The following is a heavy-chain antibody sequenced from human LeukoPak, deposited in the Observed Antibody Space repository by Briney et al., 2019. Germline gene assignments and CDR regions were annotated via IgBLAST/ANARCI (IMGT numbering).Heavy chain of an antibody. CDR3: ASSPAGYCSGGSCPANFDY. J-gene: IGHJ4*02. V-gene: IGHV3-11*01. CDR1: GFTFSDYY. D-gene: IGHD2-15*01. Sequence: PGGSLRLSCAASGFTFSDYYMSWIRQAPGKGLEWVSYISSSGSTIYYADSVKGRFTISRDNAKNSLYLQMNSLRAEDTAVYYCASSPAGYCSGGSCPANFDYWGQGTLVTVSS. CDR2: ISSSGSTI.